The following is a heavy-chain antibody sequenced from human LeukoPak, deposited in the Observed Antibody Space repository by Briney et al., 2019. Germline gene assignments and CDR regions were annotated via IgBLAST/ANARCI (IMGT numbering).Heavy chain of an antibody. CDR3: ARGKWWNWFDP. V-gene: IGHV4-31*03. D-gene: IGHD2-15*01. CDR1: GGSISSGGYY. CDR2: IYYSGST. Sequence: PSQTLSRTCTVSGGSISSGGYYWSWIRQHPGKGLEWIGYIYYSGSTYYNPSLKSRVTISVDTSKNQFSLKLSSVTAADTAVYYCARGKWWNWFDPWGQGTLVTVSS. J-gene: IGHJ5*02.